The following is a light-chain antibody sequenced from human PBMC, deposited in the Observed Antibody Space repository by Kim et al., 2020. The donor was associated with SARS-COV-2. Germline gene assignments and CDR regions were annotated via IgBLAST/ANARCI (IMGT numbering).Light chain of an antibody. CDR2: KAS. CDR3: QQYNSISPHT. CDR1: QSISSW. J-gene: IGKJ2*01. V-gene: IGKV1-5*03. Sequence: SVGDRVAITSRASQSISSWLAWYQQKPGKAPKLLIYKASSVESGVPSRFSGSGSGTEFTLTISSLQPDDFATYYCQQYNSISPHTFGQGTKLEI.